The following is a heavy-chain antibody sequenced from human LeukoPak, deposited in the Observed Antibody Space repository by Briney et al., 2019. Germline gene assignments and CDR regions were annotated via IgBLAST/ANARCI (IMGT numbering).Heavy chain of an antibody. J-gene: IGHJ4*02. CDR3: VAYYYDSNGYYFVDY. Sequence: ETLSLTCGVHGGSLSGYYWSWIRQPPGKGLEWIGDIIQRGRPNYKPSLKSRVTISLDTCKNQYSLKLSSVTAADTAVYYCVAYYYDSNGYYFVDYWGQGTPVTASS. D-gene: IGHD3-22*01. CDR2: IIQRGRP. V-gene: IGHV4-34*12. CDR1: GGSLSGYY.